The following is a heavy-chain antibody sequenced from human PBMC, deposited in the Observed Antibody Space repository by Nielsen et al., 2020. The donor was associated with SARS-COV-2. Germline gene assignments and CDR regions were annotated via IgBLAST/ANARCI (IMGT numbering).Heavy chain of an antibody. D-gene: IGHD5-24*01. Sequence: SETMSLTCTVSGDSISSTDYYWGWIRQPPGKGLECVGGIHYSGITHYNPSLKSRVTISLHTPNNQFSLKLTSVTAADTAVYYCARVKGGATIAEYWLDPWGQGTLVTVSS. CDR1: GDSISSTDYY. CDR2: IHYSGIT. CDR3: ARVKGGATIAEYWLDP. J-gene: IGHJ5*02. V-gene: IGHV4-39*07.